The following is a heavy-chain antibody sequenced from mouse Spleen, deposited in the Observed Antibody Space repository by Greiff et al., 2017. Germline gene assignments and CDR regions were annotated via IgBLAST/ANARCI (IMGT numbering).Heavy chain of an antibody. J-gene: IGHJ1*01. CDR2: ISSGGSYT. Sequence: EVKLVESGGGLVKPGGSLKLSCAASGFTFSSYAMSWVRQSPEKRLEWVAEISSGGSYTYYPDTVTGRFTISRDNAKNTLYLEMSSLRSEDTAMYYCARAGLQDWYFDVWGAGTTVTVSS. CDR3: ARAGLQDWYFDV. D-gene: IGHD3-1*01. CDR1: GFTFSSYA. V-gene: IGHV5-9-4*01.